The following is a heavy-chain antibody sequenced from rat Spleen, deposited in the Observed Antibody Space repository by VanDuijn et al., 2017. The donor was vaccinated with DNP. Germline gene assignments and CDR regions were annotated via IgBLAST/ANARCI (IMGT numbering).Heavy chain of an antibody. V-gene: IGHV2-32*01. Sequence: IYHVHWVRQPPGNGLEWMGVMWSNGDTSYNSGLKSRLSISRDTSKSQVFLEMNSLQTEDTAIYFCARDYYSSSFVYWGQGTLVTVSS. CDR3: ARDYYSSSFVY. CDR1: IYH. D-gene: IGHD1-2*01. J-gene: IGHJ3*01. CDR2: MWSNGDT.